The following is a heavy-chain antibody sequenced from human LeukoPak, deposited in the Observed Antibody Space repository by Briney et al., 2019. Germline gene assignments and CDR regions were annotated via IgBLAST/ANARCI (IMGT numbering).Heavy chain of an antibody. CDR3: AREGDKYANWFDT. V-gene: IGHV4-34*01. Sequence: SVTLSLTCAVYGGSFSGYYWSWIRQPPGKGLEWIGEINHSGSTNYNPSLKSRVTISVDTSKNQFSLNLNSVTAADTAVYYCAREGDKYANWFDTWGQGTLVTVSS. D-gene: IGHD2-8*01. CDR2: INHSGST. CDR1: GGSFSGYY. J-gene: IGHJ5*02.